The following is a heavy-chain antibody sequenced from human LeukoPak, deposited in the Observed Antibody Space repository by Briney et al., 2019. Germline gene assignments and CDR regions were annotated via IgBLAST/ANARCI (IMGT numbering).Heavy chain of an antibody. Sequence: SETLSLTCSVSGVSISTYYWIWIRQPPGKGLEWIGHIYYSGSTNYNPSLRSRVTMSVDTSKNHFSLRLTSVTAADTAVYYCARRRQTGGDNGLHNWFDPWGQGILVTVSS. V-gene: IGHV4-59*08. CDR1: GVSISTYY. CDR3: ARRRQTGGDNGLHNWFDP. CDR2: IYYSGST. D-gene: IGHD2-21*01. J-gene: IGHJ5*02.